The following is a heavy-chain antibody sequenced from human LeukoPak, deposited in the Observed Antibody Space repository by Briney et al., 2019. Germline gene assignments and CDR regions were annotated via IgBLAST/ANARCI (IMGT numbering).Heavy chain of an antibody. D-gene: IGHD2-15*01. CDR1: GGTFSSYA. CDR3: ARSHIVVVVAATLSPKRTKEERTTKYYYYYGMDV. J-gene: IGHJ6*02. Sequence: AASVKVSCKASGGTFSSYAISLVRQAPGQGLEWMGRIIPILGIANYAQKCQGRVTITADRSTSTDYMELSSLRSEDTAVYYCARSHIVVVVAATLSPKRTKEERTTKYYYYYGMDVWGQGTTVIVSS. CDR2: IIPILGIA. V-gene: IGHV1-69*04.